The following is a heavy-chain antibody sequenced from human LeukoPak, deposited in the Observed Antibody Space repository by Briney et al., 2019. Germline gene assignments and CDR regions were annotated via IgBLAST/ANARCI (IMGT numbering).Heavy chain of an antibody. Sequence: GGSLRLFCEVSGFIFSRYSMNWVRQAPGKGLEWVASINSDSLYIYYADSVRGRFTIFRDNARNTLYLQMNNQRGDDTAVYYCARDAGGGTQRDGWFDPWGQGTLVTVSS. CDR2: INSDSLYI. CDR1: GFIFSRYS. J-gene: IGHJ5*02. V-gene: IGHV3-21*06. D-gene: IGHD2-8*02. CDR3: ARDAGGGTQRDGWFDP.